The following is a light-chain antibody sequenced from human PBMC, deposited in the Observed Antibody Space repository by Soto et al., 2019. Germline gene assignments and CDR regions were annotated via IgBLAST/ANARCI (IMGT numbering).Light chain of an antibody. Sequence: ETVMTQSPATLSVSPGERATLSCRASQRISNNLAWYQQKPGQAPRLLINGASTRAPGIPARFSGSGSGTEFTLTISSLQSEDFALYYCQQYNDWPITFGQGTRLEIK. J-gene: IGKJ5*01. CDR2: GAS. V-gene: IGKV3-15*01. CDR3: QQYNDWPIT. CDR1: QRISNN.